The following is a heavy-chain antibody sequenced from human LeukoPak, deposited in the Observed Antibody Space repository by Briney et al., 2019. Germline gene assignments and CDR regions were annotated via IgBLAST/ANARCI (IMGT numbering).Heavy chain of an antibody. V-gene: IGHV3-7*01. CDR2: INQDGSEK. J-gene: IGHJ4*02. Sequence: PGGSLRLSCVVSGFTFSNAWMSWIRQAPGKGLEWVANINQDGSEKYYVDSMKGRFTVSRDNAKNSLYLQMDSLRAEDTAVYYCARGGTFVSDYWGQGTLVTVSS. D-gene: IGHD1-1*01. CDR1: GFTFSNAW. CDR3: ARGGTFVSDY.